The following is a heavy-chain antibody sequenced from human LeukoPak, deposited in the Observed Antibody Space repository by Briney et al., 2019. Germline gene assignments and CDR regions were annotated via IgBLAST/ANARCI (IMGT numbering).Heavy chain of an antibody. CDR3: ARAYYGSGSYWSPGWFDP. Sequence: ASVTVSCKASVYTFNKYDIHWVRQATGQGLAWMGWMNPNSGNTGYAQKFQGRVTMTRNTSISTAYMELSSLRSEDTAVYYCARAYYGSGSYWSPGWFDPWGQGTLVTVSS. J-gene: IGHJ5*02. CDR1: VYTFNKYD. D-gene: IGHD3-10*01. CDR2: MNPNSGNT. V-gene: IGHV1-8*01.